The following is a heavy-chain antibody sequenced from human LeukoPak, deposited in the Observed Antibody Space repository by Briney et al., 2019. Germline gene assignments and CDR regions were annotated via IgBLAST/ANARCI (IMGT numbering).Heavy chain of an antibody. Sequence: GGSLRLPCAVSGITLSNYGMSWVRQAPGKGLEWVAGISDSAGRTKYADSVKGRFTISRDNPKNTLYLQMNSLRAEDTAVYFCAREPTPYYDFWSGYSEYFDLWGRGTLVTVSS. CDR1: GITLSNYG. D-gene: IGHD3-3*01. J-gene: IGHJ2*01. CDR3: AREPTPYYDFWSGYSEYFDL. V-gene: IGHV3-23*01. CDR2: ISDSAGRT.